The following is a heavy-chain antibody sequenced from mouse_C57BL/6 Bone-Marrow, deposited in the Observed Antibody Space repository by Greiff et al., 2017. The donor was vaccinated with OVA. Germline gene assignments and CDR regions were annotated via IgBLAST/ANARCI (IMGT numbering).Heavy chain of an antibody. D-gene: IGHD4-1*01. CDR3: ARGGTGKFAY. J-gene: IGHJ3*01. Sequence: QVQLKQPGAELVKPGASVKLSCKASGYTFTSYWMQWVKQRPGQGLEWIGEIDPSDSYTNYNQKFKGKATLTVDTSSSTAYMQLSSLTSEDSAVYYCARGGTGKFAYWGKGTLVTVSA. CDR2: IDPSDSYT. CDR1: GYTFTSYW. V-gene: IGHV1-50*01.